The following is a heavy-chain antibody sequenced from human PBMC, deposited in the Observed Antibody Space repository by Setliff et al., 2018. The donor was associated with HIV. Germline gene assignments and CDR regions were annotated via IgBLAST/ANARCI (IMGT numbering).Heavy chain of an antibody. J-gene: IGHJ3*02. CDR3: ARSGYSSSWGAFDI. Sequence: SETLSLTCAVSGGSISRSNWWSWVRQPPGKGLEWIGEIYHSGNTNYNPSLKSRVTVSVDKSKNQFSLKLSSVTAADTAVYYCARSGYSSSWGAFDIWGQGTMVTVSS. CDR1: GGSISRSNW. CDR2: IYHSGNT. D-gene: IGHD6-13*01. V-gene: IGHV4-4*02.